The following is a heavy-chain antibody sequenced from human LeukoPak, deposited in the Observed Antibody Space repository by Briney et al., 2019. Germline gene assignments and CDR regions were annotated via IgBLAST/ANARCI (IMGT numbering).Heavy chain of an antibody. J-gene: IGHJ4*02. D-gene: IGHD6-6*01. CDR1: GYTFTSYD. V-gene: IGHV1-8*01. Sequence: GASVKVSCKASGYTFTSYDINWVRQATGQGLKWMGWMNPNSGNTGYAQKFQGRVTMTRNTSISTAYMELSSLRSEDTAVYYCARGRSSSAPDDDYWGQGALVTVSS. CDR3: ARGRSSSAPDDDY. CDR2: MNPNSGNT.